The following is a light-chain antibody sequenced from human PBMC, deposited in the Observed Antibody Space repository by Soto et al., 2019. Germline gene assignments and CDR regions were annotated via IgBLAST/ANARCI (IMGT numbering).Light chain of an antibody. CDR3: HQYNNWPPWT. Sequence: EIVLTQSPATLSLSPGERATLSCRASQSVSSSYLAWYQQKPGQAPRLLIYGASTRATGIPARFSGSGSGTEFTLTISSLQSEDFAVYYCHQYNNWPPWTFGQGTKVDIK. CDR2: GAS. J-gene: IGKJ1*01. V-gene: IGKV3-15*01. CDR1: QSVSSSY.